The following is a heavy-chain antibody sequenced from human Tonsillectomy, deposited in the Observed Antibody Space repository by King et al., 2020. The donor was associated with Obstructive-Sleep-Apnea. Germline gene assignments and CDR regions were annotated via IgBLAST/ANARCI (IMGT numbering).Heavy chain of an antibody. CDR3: AGRLDY. V-gene: IGHV3-48*04. CDR1: GFTFSSYS. CDR2: ISSSISTI. J-gene: IGHJ4*02. Sequence: VQLVESGGGLVQPGGSLRLSCVASGFTFSSYSINWVRQAPGKGLEWVSYISSSISTIYYADSVKGRFTISRDNAKNSVYLQMNSLRAEDTAVYYCAGRLDYWGQGTLVTVSS.